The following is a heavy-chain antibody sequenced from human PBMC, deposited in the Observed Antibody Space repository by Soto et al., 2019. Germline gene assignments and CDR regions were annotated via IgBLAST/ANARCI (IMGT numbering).Heavy chain of an antibody. CDR1: GFSLSTSGVG. V-gene: IGHV2-5*01. CDR3: AHRRDRRAAAGRIGWFDP. Sequence: SGPTLVNPTQTLTLTCTFSGFSLSTSGVGVGWIRQPPGKALEWLALIYWNDDKRYSPSLKSRLTITKDTSKNQVVLTMTNMDPVDTATYYCAHRRDRRAAAGRIGWFDPWGQGTLVTVSS. D-gene: IGHD6-13*01. CDR2: IYWNDDK. J-gene: IGHJ5*02.